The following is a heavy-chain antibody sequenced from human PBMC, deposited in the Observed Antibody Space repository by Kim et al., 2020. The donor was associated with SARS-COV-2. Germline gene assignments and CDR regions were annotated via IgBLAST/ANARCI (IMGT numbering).Heavy chain of an antibody. CDR3: ARDWGYSIAAYDAFDI. Sequence: SETLSLTCTVSGGSISSYYWSWIRQPAGKGLEWIGRIYTSGSTNYNPSLKSRVTMSVDTSKNQFSLKLSSVTAADTAVYYCARDWGYSIAAYDAFDIWGQGTMVTVSS. D-gene: IGHD6-6*01. CDR2: IYTSGST. J-gene: IGHJ3*02. V-gene: IGHV4-4*07. CDR1: GGSISSYY.